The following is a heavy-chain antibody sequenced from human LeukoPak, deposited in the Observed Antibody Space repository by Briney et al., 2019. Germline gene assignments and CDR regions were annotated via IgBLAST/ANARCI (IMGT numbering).Heavy chain of an antibody. D-gene: IGHD3-10*01. CDR2: IYSGGST. CDR3: ARGVTSYYYYGMDV. J-gene: IGHJ6*02. V-gene: IGHV3-53*03. CDR1: GFTVSSNY. Sequence: GSLRLSCAASGFTVSSNYMSWVRQAPGKGLEWVSVIYSGGSTYYADSVQGRFTISRDNSKNTLYLQMNSLRAEDTAVYYCARGVTSYYYYGMDVWGQGTTVTVSS.